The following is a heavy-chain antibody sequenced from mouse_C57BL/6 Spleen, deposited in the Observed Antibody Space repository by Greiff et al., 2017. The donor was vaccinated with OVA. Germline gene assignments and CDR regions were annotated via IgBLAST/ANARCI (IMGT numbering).Heavy chain of an antibody. D-gene: IGHD2-5*01. CDR1: GFTFSDYY. J-gene: IGHJ2*01. Sequence: EVKVVESGGGLVQPGGSLKLSCAASGFTFSDYYMYWVRQTPEKRLEWVAYISNGGGSTYYPDTVKGRFTISRDNAKNTLYLQMSRLKSEDTAMYYCARQSNYGFDYWGQGTTLTVSS. V-gene: IGHV5-12*01. CDR3: ARQSNYGFDY. CDR2: ISNGGGST.